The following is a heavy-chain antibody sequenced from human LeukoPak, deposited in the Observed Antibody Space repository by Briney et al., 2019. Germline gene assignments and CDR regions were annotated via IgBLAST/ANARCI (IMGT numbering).Heavy chain of an antibody. CDR2: INAGNGNT. J-gene: IGHJ4*02. Sequence: GASVKVSCKASGYTFTSYAMHWVRQAPGQRLEWMGWINAGNGNTNYAQKLQGRVTMTTDTSTSTAYMELRSLRSDDTAVYYCARDLIDGGSYYGGGDYWGQGTLVTVSS. V-gene: IGHV1-3*01. CDR1: GYTFTSYA. D-gene: IGHD1-26*01. CDR3: ARDLIDGGSYYGGGDY.